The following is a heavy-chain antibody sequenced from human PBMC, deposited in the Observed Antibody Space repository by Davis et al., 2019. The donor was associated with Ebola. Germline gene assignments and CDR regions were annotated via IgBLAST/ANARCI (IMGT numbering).Heavy chain of an antibody. CDR1: GGTFSSYA. CDR3: ARERLWFGEWGWFDP. Sequence: AASVKVSCKASGGTFSSYAISWVRQAPGQGLEWMGGIIPIFGTANYAQKFQGRVTITADESTSTAYMELSSLRSEDTAVYYCARERLWFGEWGWFDPWGQGTLVTVSS. CDR2: IIPIFGTA. J-gene: IGHJ5*02. D-gene: IGHD3-10*01. V-gene: IGHV1-69*13.